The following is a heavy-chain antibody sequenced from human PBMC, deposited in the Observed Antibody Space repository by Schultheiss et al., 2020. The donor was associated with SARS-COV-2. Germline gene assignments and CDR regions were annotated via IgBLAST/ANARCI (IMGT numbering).Heavy chain of an antibody. CDR3: ARDPPTSSGTYYYYYYGMDV. CDR1: GFTFSSYA. CDR2: ISGSGGST. D-gene: IGHD6-19*01. J-gene: IGHJ6*02. V-gene: IGHV3-23*01. Sequence: GGSLRLSCAASGFTFSSYAMSWVRHAPGKGLEWVSAISGSGGSTYYADSVKGRFTISRDNSKNTLYLQMNSLRAEDTAVYYCARDPPTSSGTYYYYYYGMDVWGQGTTVTVSS.